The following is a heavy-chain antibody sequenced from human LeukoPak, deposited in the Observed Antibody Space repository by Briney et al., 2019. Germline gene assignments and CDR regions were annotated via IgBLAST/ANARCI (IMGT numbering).Heavy chain of an antibody. CDR3: ARASWGYDFDS. CDR1: GFNVSHYY. V-gene: IGHV3-53*01. D-gene: IGHD7-27*01. J-gene: IGHJ4*02. Sequence: QAGGSLRLSCAVSGFNVSHYYMSWVRQAPGKGLEWVSVIYSNNTTYYADAVKGRFAISRGNSNSTHYFQMNNLRVDDTAVYYCARASWGYDFDSWGLGTLVAVSS. CDR2: IYSNNTT.